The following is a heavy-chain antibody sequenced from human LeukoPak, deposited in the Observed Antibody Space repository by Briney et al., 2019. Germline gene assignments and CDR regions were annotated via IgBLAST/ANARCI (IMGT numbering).Heavy chain of an antibody. D-gene: IGHD5-12*01. CDR2: ISWDGGIT. Sequence: GGSLRLSCAASGFTFHHYSMHWVRQPPGKGLEWVSLISWDGGITYYADSVRGRFTISRDNSKNSLSLEMNSLRTEDTALYYCAKDSNTGGYSFGSWGQGTLVTVTS. V-gene: IGHV3-43*01. CDR1: GFTFHHYS. J-gene: IGHJ4*02. CDR3: AKDSNTGGYSFGS.